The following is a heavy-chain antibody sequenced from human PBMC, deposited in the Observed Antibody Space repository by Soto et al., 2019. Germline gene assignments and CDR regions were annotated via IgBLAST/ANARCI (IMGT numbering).Heavy chain of an antibody. D-gene: IGHD3-10*01. J-gene: IGHJ4*02. CDR1: GLTFTSSA. CDR2: IVVGSGNT. Sequence: SVKVSFKDSGLTFTSSAVQWVRPARGQRLEWIGWIVVGSGNTNYAQKFQERVTITRDMSTSTAYMELSSLRSEDTAVYYCAAVAYYYGSWSYSLTDYWGQGTLVTVSS. V-gene: IGHV1-58*01. CDR3: AAVAYYYGSWSYSLTDY.